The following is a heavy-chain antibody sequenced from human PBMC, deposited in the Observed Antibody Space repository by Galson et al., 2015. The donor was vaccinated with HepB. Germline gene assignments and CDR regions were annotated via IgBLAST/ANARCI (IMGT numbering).Heavy chain of an antibody. D-gene: IGHD2-2*01. Sequence: SLRLSCAASGFTFSSYAMHWVRQAPGKGLEWVSDISYDGSNKYYADSVKGRFTISRDNSKNTLYLQMNSLRAEDTAVYYCAREGSRGYFDYWGQGTLVTVSS. CDR3: AREGSRGYFDY. CDR2: ISYDGSNK. J-gene: IGHJ4*02. V-gene: IGHV3-30-3*01. CDR1: GFTFSSYA.